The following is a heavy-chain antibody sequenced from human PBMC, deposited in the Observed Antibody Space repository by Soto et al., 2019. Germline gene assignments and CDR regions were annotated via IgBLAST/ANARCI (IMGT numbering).Heavy chain of an antibody. Sequence: ESGGGLIQPGGSLRLSCVASGLTVSGKKYMAWVRQAPGKGPEWVSGVYDLDGTYYADSVRGRFTTSIDSSRTTVYLQMRDLRPEATALHFCATWHPREHAYVISGQGTMVTVSS. J-gene: IGHJ3*02. CDR2: VYDLDGT. V-gene: IGHV3-53*01. CDR3: ATWHPREHAYVI. CDR1: GLTVSGKKY.